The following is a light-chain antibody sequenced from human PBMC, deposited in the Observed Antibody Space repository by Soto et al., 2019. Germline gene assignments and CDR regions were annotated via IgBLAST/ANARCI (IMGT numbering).Light chain of an antibody. CDR1: QSVSSY. Sequence: EIVLTQSPATLSLSPGERATLSCRASQSVSSYLAWYQQKPGQAPRLLIYEASNRATGIPARFSGSGSGTDFTLTISSLEPGDFAVYYCQQRRSFGPGTKVDIK. V-gene: IGKV3-11*01. CDR2: EAS. J-gene: IGKJ3*01. CDR3: QQRRS.